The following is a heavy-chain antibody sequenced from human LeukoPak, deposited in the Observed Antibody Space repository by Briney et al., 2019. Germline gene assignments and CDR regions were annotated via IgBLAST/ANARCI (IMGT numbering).Heavy chain of an antibody. D-gene: IGHD5-24*01. J-gene: IGHJ3*02. CDR1: GFDFSDYY. V-gene: IGHV3-11*04. Sequence: GGSLRLSCAASGFDFSDYYMSWIRQAPGKGLEWISNIKTTGLTTYYADSVKGRFTISRDNAKNSLFLQMNSLRAEDTAVYYCARERDGYTHDAFDIWGQGTMVTVSS. CDR3: ARERDGYTHDAFDI. CDR2: IKTTGLTT.